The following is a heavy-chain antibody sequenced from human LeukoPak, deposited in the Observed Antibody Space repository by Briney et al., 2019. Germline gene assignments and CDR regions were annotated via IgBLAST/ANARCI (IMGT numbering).Heavy chain of an antibody. J-gene: IGHJ4*02. V-gene: IGHV3-7*01. CDR2: IKEDGSVK. Sequence: GGSLRLSCAASGFTFTTYWMSWVRQAPGKGLEWVANIKEDGSVKYYVDSLKGRFSVSRDNAKSSLYLQMNSLRAEDTAVYYCARESDYGDYVDHWGQGTLVTVSS. D-gene: IGHD4-17*01. CDR3: ARESDYGDYVDH. CDR1: GFTFTTYW.